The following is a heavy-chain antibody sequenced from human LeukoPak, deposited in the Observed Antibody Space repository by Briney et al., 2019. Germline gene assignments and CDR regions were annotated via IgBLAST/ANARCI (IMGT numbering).Heavy chain of an antibody. V-gene: IGHV3-30*02. CDR2: IPFDGSNK. Sequence: RGTLSLSCAVSGFTFNSYGMHWVRQAPGKGLEWVAFIPFDGSNKYYGDSVKGRFTISRDNSKNTLYLQMNCLRAEETAVYYCAKVLRYYYMDVWGKGTPVTVSS. CDR3: AKVLRYYYMDV. CDR1: GFTFNSYG. J-gene: IGHJ6*03.